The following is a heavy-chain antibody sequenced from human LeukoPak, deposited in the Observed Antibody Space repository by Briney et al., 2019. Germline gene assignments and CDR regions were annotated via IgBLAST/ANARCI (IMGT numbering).Heavy chain of an antibody. J-gene: IGHJ6*02. CDR1: GGTFSSYA. V-gene: IGHV1-69*01. CDR3: ARDQGYSGSYLIGTYYGMDV. CDR2: IIPIFGTA. D-gene: IGHD1-26*01. Sequence: SVTVSCTASGGTFSSYAISWVRQAPGQGLEWMGGIIPIFGTANYAQKFQGRVTITADESTSTAYMELSSLRSEDTAVYCCARDQGYSGSYLIGTYYGMDVWGQGTTVTVSS.